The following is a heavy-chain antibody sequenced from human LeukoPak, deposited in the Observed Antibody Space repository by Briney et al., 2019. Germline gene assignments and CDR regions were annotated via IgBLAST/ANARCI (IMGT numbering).Heavy chain of an antibody. Sequence: ASVEVSCKASGYTLTSYYMHWVRQAPGQGLEWMGIINPSGGSTSYAQKFQGRVTMTRDTSTSTVYMELSSLRSEDTAVYYCASSFGGTLRWFDPWGQGTLVTVSS. CDR3: ASSFGGTLRWFDP. CDR1: GYTLTSYY. J-gene: IGHJ5*02. V-gene: IGHV1-46*03. CDR2: INPSGGST. D-gene: IGHD1-14*01.